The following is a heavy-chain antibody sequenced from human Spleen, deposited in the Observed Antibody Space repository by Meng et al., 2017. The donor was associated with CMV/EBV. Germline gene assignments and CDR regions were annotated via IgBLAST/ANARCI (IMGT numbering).Heavy chain of an antibody. Sequence: LYCTASGFNFRPYSMNWVRQAPGKGLEWVSSISSTDTYIYYVNSVKDRFTISRDNAKNSLFLQMSSLRAEDTAMYYCARERQRSFDLWGQGTLVTVSS. CDR3: ARERQRSFDL. D-gene: IGHD4-17*01. V-gene: IGHV3-21*01. CDR1: GFNFRPYS. CDR2: ISSTDTYI. J-gene: IGHJ4*02.